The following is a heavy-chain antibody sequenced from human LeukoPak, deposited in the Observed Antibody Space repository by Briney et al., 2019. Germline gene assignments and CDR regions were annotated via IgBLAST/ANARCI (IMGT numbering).Heavy chain of an antibody. V-gene: IGHV1-2*02. CDR2: LNPNTGDT. CDR1: GYNFAHYH. D-gene: IGHD2-15*01. Sequence: ASVKVSCKASGYNFAHYHTHWVRQAPGQGLEWMGSLNPNTGDTLLAQKFQGRVTMTRDTSITVGYMELSSLTFDDTAVYYCAREPYSGPDLWGQGTLVTVAS. J-gene: IGHJ4*02. CDR3: AREPYSGPDL.